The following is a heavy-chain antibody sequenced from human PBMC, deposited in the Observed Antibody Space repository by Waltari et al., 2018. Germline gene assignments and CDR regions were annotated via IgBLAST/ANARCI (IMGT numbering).Heavy chain of an antibody. CDR3: ASGGYSYGADAFDI. D-gene: IGHD5-18*01. Sequence: VQLVESGGGLVQPGGSLRLSCAASGFTVSYYRLHWVRQAPGKGLVCVSRINSDGSSTTYADSVKGRFTISRDNAKNTLYLQMNSLRAEDTAVYYCASGGYSYGADAFDIWGQGTMVTVSS. J-gene: IGHJ3*02. CDR1: GFTVSYYR. V-gene: IGHV3-74*01. CDR2: INSDGSST.